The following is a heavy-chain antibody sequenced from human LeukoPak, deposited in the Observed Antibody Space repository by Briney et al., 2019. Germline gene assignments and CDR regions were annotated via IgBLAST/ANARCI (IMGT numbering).Heavy chain of an antibody. CDR2: IKEDGSEK. J-gene: IGHJ4*02. Sequence: GSLRLSCVASGFTFSNFWMHWVRQAPGKGLEWVANIKEDGSEKHYPDSVKGRFTISRDNAKNSLYLQMNSLRAEDTAVYYCARGPNSNWSGLDFWGQGTLLTVSS. V-gene: IGHV3-7*01. CDR1: GFTFSNFW. CDR3: ARGPNSNWSGLDF. D-gene: IGHD6-6*01.